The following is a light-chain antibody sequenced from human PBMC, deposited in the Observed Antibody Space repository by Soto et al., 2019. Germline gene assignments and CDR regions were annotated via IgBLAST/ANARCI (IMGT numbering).Light chain of an antibody. Sequence: IVMTQSPATLSVSPGERSTLSCRGSQSISSSIAWYQQRPGQAPRLLIYGASTRATGIPARFSGSGSGTDFTLTISSLKSEDFAVYYCQQYNNWPTLTFGGGTKVDIK. J-gene: IGKJ4*01. V-gene: IGKV3-15*01. CDR2: GAS. CDR3: QQYNNWPTLT. CDR1: QSISSS.